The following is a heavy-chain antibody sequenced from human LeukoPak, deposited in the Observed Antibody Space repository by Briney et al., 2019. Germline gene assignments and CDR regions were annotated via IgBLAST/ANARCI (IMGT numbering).Heavy chain of an antibody. Sequence: GASVKVSCKASGYTFTSYDINWVRQATGQGLEWMGWMNPNSGNTGYAQKFQGRVTMTRNTSISTAYMELSSLRSEDTAVYYCASGYCSSTSCYYYYGMDVWGQGTTVTVS. CDR2: MNPNSGNT. V-gene: IGHV1-8*01. CDR1: GYTFTSYD. J-gene: IGHJ6*02. D-gene: IGHD2-2*01. CDR3: ASGYCSSTSCYYYYGMDV.